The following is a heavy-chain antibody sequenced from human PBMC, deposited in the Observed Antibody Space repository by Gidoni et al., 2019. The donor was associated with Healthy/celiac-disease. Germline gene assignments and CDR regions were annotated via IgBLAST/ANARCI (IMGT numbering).Heavy chain of an antibody. CDR2: ISSSSSYI. Sequence: EVQLVESGGGLVKPGGSLRLSCAASGFTFSSYSMNWVRQAPGKGLEWVSSISSSSSYIYYADSVKGRFTISRDNAKNSLYLQMNSLRAEDTAVYYCARDWEAAAEFGGGFDYWGQGTLVTVSS. J-gene: IGHJ4*02. CDR3: ARDWEAAAEFGGGFDY. CDR1: GFTFSSYS. D-gene: IGHD3-16*01. V-gene: IGHV3-21*01.